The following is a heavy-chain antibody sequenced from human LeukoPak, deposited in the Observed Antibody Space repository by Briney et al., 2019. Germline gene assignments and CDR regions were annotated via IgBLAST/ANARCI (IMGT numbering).Heavy chain of an antibody. J-gene: IGHJ3*01. Sequence: GSLRLSCTVSGFNFGDFAMSWVRQAPGKGLEWLGFIRSTIYGGTTDYAASVKGRFTISRDDSKSIAHLQMNSLKTEDTAMYYCTRDYPASFDVWGQGTLVTVSS. V-gene: IGHV3-49*04. CDR3: TRDYPASFDV. CDR1: GFNFGDFA. CDR2: IRSTIYGGTT.